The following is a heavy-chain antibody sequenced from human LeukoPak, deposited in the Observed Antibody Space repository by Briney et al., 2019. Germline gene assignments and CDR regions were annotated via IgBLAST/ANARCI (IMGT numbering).Heavy chain of an antibody. Sequence: PGGSLRLSCAASGFTVSSNYMSWVRQAPGKGLEWVSVIYSGGSTYYADSVKGRFTISRDNSKNTLYLQMNSLRAEDTAVYYCARVFMATIPYWYFDLWGRGTLVTVSS. CDR3: ARVFMATIPYWYFDL. CDR2: IYSGGST. V-gene: IGHV3-66*02. J-gene: IGHJ2*01. CDR1: GFTVSSNY. D-gene: IGHD5-24*01.